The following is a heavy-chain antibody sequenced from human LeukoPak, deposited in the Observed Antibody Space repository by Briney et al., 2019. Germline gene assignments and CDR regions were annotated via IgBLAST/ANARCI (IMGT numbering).Heavy chain of an antibody. V-gene: IGHV1-8*01. CDR2: MNPNSGNT. Sequence: ASVKVSCKASGYTFTSYDINWVRQATGQGLEWMGWMNPNSGNTGYAQKFQGRVTMTRNTSISTAYMELSSLRSEETAVYYCARDKYSSGWYSWFDPWGQGTLVTVSS. CDR1: GYTFTSYD. CDR3: ARDKYSSGWYSWFDP. J-gene: IGHJ5*02. D-gene: IGHD6-19*01.